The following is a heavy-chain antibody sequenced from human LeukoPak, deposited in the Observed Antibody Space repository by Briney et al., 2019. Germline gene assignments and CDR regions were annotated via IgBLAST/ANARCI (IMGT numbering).Heavy chain of an antibody. D-gene: IGHD6-13*01. Sequence: GGSLRLSCAASGFTVNSNYMGWVRQAPEKGLEWVSVIYSDGRTYSADSVKGRFTLSRDNSKNTLYLQMSSLRAEDTAVYYCARRRATSWSFDSWGQGTLVTVSS. J-gene: IGHJ4*02. CDR3: ARRRATSWSFDS. V-gene: IGHV3-66*04. CDR1: GFTVNSNY. CDR2: IYSDGRT.